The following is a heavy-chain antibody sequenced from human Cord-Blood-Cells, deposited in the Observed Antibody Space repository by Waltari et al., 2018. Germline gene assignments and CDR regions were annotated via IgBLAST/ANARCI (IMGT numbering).Heavy chain of an antibody. CDR3: ARGWFGEFDY. J-gene: IGHJ4*02. D-gene: IGHD3-10*01. CDR2: IYSGGST. V-gene: IGHV3-53*01. Sequence: WVRQAPGKGLEWVSVIYSGGSTYYTDSVKGRFTISRDNSKNTLYLQMNSLRAEDTAVYYCARGWFGEFDYWGQGTLVTVSS.